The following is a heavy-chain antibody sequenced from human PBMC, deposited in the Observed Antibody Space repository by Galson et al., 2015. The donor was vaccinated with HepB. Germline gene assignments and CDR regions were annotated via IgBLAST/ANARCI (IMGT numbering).Heavy chain of an antibody. CDR3: ARTIPLGYSSSWYFDY. D-gene: IGHD6-13*01. CDR2: IDWDEDR. J-gene: IGHJ4*02. Sequence: PALVKPTQTLTLTCTFSGFSLSTSGMCVSWIRQPPGKALEWLARIDWDEDRYYSTSLKTRLTISKDTSKNQVVLTMTNMDPVDTATYYCARTIPLGYSSSWYFDYWGQGTLVTVSS. CDR1: GFSLSTSGMC. V-gene: IGHV2-70*11.